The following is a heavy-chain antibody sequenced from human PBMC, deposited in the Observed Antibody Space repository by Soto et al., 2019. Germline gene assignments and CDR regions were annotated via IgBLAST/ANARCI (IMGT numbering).Heavy chain of an antibody. V-gene: IGHV1-18*01. Sequence: QVQLVQSGVEVKKPGASVKVSCKASGYTFTSYGISWVRQAPGQGLEWMGWISAYNGNTNYAQKLQGRVTMTTDTSTSTAYMELRSLRSDDTAVYYCARGRYYYDSSGYSLGLFDYWGQGTLVTVSS. CDR2: ISAYNGNT. D-gene: IGHD3-22*01. J-gene: IGHJ4*02. CDR1: GYTFTSYG. CDR3: ARGRYYYDSSGYSLGLFDY.